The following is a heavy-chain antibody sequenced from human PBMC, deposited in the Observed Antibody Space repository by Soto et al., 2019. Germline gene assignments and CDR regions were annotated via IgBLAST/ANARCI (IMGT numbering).Heavy chain of an antibody. J-gene: IGHJ2*01. D-gene: IGHD2-2*01. CDR2: MNPNSGNT. CDR1: GYTFTSYD. V-gene: IGHV1-8*01. CDR3: ARAIRPTRDFDL. Sequence: ASVKVSCKASGYTFTSYDINWVRQATGQGLEWMGWMNPNSGNTGYAQKFQGRVTMTRNTSISTAYMELSSLRSEDTAVYYCARAIRPTRDFDLWGRGTLVTVSS.